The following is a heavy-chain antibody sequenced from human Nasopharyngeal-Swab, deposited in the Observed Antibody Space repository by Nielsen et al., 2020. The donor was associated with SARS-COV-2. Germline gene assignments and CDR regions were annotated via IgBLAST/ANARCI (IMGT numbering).Heavy chain of an antibody. CDR3: ARTPTRYDSRDRGAFDI. CDR2: ISSSGSTI. Sequence: GESLKISCAASGFTFSSYEMNWVRQAPGKGLEWVSYISSSGSTIYYADSVKGRFTISRDNAKNSLYLQMNSLRAEDTAVYYCARTPTRYDSRDRGAFDIWGQGTIVTVSS. D-gene: IGHD3-22*01. V-gene: IGHV3-48*03. J-gene: IGHJ3*02. CDR1: GFTFSSYE.